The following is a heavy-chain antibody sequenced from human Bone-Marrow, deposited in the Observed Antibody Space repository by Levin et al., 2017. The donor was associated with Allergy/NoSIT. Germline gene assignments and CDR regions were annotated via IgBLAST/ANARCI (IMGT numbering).Heavy chain of an antibody. CDR2: ITSDGSDN. CDR1: GFTFSTYG. V-gene: IGHV3-30*03. CDR3: TRDWFGYNAYFTETSDL. J-gene: IGHJ3*01. D-gene: IGHD5-24*01. Sequence: GGSLRLSCEASGFTFSTYGLHWVRQAPGKGLEWVALITSDGSDNYYADSVTGRFTISRDNSKNTVYLQINSLRPEDTAVYYCTRDWFGYNAYFTETSDLWGQGTRVVVSS.